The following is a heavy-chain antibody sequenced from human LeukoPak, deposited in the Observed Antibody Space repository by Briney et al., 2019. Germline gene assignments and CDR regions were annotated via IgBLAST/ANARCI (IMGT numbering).Heavy chain of an antibody. V-gene: IGHV1-69*13. CDR3: AKSSGSYYNQGYYYYGMDV. J-gene: IGHJ6*04. Sequence: SGKVSCKASAGTFTSYAISWVRQAPGQGLEWMGGIITIFGTANYAQKFQGRVTITADESTSTAYMELSSLRSEDTAVYYCAKSSGSYYNQGYYYYGMDVWGKGTTVTVSS. D-gene: IGHD3-10*01. CDR2: IITIFGTA. CDR1: AGTFTSYA.